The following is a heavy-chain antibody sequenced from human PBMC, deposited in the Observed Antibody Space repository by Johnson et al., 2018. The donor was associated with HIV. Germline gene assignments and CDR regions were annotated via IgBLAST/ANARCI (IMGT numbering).Heavy chain of an antibody. J-gene: IGHJ3*02. CDR1: GFTFSRYW. Sequence: VQLVESGGGLIQPGGSLRLSCAASGFTFSRYWMSWVRQAPGKGLEWVANIKQDGSEKYYVDSVKGRFTISRDNAKNSLYLQMNSLRAEDTAVYYWARDGEDSSGWDNFGAFDIWGQGTMVTVSS. V-gene: IGHV3-7*01. D-gene: IGHD6-19*01. CDR3: ARDGEDSSGWDNFGAFDI. CDR2: IKQDGSEK.